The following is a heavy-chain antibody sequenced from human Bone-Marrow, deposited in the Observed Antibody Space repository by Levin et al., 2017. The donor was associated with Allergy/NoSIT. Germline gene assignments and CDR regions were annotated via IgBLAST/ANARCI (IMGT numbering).Heavy chain of an antibody. V-gene: IGHV3-74*03. CDR3: TGVTDFDY. Sequence: GESLKISCAASGLTFSRYWMHWVRQAPGKGLVWVAHVNSDGSSTTYADSVKGRFTIYRDNAKNTLYLQMNSLRVEDTAVYYCTGVTDFDYWGQGALVTVSS. J-gene: IGHJ4*02. CDR2: VNSDGSST. CDR1: GLTFSRYW. D-gene: IGHD2-21*02.